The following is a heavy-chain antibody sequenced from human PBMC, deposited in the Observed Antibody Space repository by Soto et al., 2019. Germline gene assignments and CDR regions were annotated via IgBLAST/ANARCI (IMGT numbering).Heavy chain of an antibody. CDR2: IYYSGST. J-gene: IGHJ4*02. CDR3: AREIKGLLLGHFDY. Sequence: SETLSLTCTVSGGSISSYYWSWIRQPPGKGLEWIGYIYYSGSTNYNPSLKSRVTISVDTSKTQFSLKLSSVTAADTAVYYCAREIKGLLLGHFDYWGQGTLVTVSS. D-gene: IGHD2-15*01. CDR1: GGSISSYY. V-gene: IGHV4-59*01.